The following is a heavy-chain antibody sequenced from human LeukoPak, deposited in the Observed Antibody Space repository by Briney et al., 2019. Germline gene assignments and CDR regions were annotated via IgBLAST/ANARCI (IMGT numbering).Heavy chain of an antibody. Sequence: GGSLRLSCAASGFTFSSYAMGWVRQAPGKGLEWVSAISGSGGSTYYADSVKGRFTIPRDNSKNTLYLQMNSLRAEDTAVYYCAKYYGDYAYYYYMDVWGKGTTVTVSS. CDR3: AKYYGDYAYYYYMDV. CDR2: ISGSGGST. CDR1: GFTFSSYA. D-gene: IGHD4-17*01. V-gene: IGHV3-23*01. J-gene: IGHJ6*03.